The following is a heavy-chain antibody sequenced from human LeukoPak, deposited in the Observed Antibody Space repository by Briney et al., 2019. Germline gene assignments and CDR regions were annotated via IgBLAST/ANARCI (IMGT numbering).Heavy chain of an antibody. Sequence: GGSLRLSCAASGFTFSTYWMNWVRQAPGKGLEWVANIRPDGSEKLYVGSVKGRFTISRDNAKNSLYLQMNSLRAEDTAVYYCAREHRSFHYWGQGTLVTVSS. CDR3: AREHRSFHY. CDR2: IRPDGSEK. CDR1: GFTFSTYW. D-gene: IGHD2-21*01. J-gene: IGHJ4*02. V-gene: IGHV3-7*01.